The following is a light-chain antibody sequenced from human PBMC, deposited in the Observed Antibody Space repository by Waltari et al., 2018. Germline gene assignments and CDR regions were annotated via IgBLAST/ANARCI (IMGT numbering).Light chain of an antibody. CDR3: SSQTLDGLVL. J-gene: IGLJ2*01. CDR2: DVT. CDR1: GSAAGASES. V-gene: IGLV2-14*03. Sequence: QSALTQPASVSGSPGQSITISCSGLGSAAGASESVSWHQHHPDKAPQVIIYDVTHRPSGVSDRFSAYKSANTASLTISRLQPEDEADYYCSSQTLDGLVLFGGGTRLTVL.